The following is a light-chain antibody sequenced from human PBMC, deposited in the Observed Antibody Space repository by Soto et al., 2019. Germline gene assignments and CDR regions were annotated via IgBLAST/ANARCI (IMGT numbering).Light chain of an antibody. Sequence: IVLTQSPGTLSLSPWERATLSCRASQIVNNNYSAWYQQKPGQAPRLPTYGASSRASGIPPRFSGSGPGTAFTLPISSLEPEDFAVFYCPQRRVWPWTFGQGTKVDLK. CDR3: PQRRVWPWT. CDR1: QIVNNNY. CDR2: GAS. J-gene: IGKJ1*01. V-gene: IGKV3D-20*02.